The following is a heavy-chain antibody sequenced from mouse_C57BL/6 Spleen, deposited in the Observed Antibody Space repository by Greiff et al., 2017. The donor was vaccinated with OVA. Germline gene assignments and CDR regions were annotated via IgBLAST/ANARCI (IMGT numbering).Heavy chain of an antibody. CDR2: IDPETGGT. CDR3: TDYYGSSYLWYFDV. D-gene: IGHD1-1*01. J-gene: IGHJ1*03. Sequence: QVQLKESGAELVRPGASVTLSCKASGYTFTDYEMHWVKQTPVHGLEWIGAIDPETGGTAYNQKFKGKAILTADKSSSTAYMELRSLTSEDSAVYYCTDYYGSSYLWYFDVWGTGTTVTVSS. V-gene: IGHV1-15*01. CDR1: GYTFTDYE.